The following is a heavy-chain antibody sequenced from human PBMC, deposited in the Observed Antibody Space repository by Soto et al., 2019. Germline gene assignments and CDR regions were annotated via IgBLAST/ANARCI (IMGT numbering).Heavy chain of an antibody. CDR2: ISTYNGDT. J-gene: IGHJ6*02. CDR1: GYTFTRSG. CDR3: ARDRYYYYGMDV. Sequence: ASVKVSCKAPGYTFTRSGISWVRQAPGQGLEWMGWISTYNGDTNYAQTFQGRVTMTTDTSTSTAYMELRSLRAEDTAVYYCARDRYYYYGMDVWGQGTTVTVSS. V-gene: IGHV1-18*01.